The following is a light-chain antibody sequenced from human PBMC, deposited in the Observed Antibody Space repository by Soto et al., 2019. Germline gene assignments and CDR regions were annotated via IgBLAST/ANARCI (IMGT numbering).Light chain of an antibody. Sequence: EMVMTQSPAILSVSPGERATLSCRASQSVSSSYLAWYQQKPGQAPRLLIYDASNRATGIPARFSGSGSGTDFTLNISSLEPEDFAVYYCQQRSNWPPWWTFGQGTKVDIK. V-gene: IGKV3D-20*02. CDR2: DAS. J-gene: IGKJ1*01. CDR1: QSVSSSY. CDR3: QQRSNWPPWWT.